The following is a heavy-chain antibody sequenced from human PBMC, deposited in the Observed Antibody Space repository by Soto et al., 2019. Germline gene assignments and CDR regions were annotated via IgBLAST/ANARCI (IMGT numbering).Heavy chain of an antibody. D-gene: IGHD3-22*01. Sequence: PGGSLRLSCAASGFTFSSYSMNWVRQAPGKGLEWVSYISSSSSTIYYADSVKGRFTISRDNAKNSLYLQMNSLRDEDTAVYYCARDRSHWYYDRPYYFDYWGQGTLVTVSS. V-gene: IGHV3-48*02. CDR2: ISSSSSTI. CDR3: ARDRSHWYYDRPYYFDY. J-gene: IGHJ4*02. CDR1: GFTFSSYS.